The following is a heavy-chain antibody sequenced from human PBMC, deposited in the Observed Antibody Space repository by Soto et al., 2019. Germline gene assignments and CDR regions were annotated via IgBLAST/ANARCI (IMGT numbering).Heavy chain of an antibody. CDR2: ISSSSSYI. Sequence: WGSLRLSCAASGFTFSSYSMNWVRQAPGKGLEWVSSISSSSSYIYYADSVKGRFTISRDNAKNSLYLQMNSLRAEDTAVYYCASDWQLGHYYYGMDVWGQGTTVTVSS. CDR3: ASDWQLGHYYYGMDV. D-gene: IGHD6-6*01. J-gene: IGHJ6*02. CDR1: GFTFSSYS. V-gene: IGHV3-21*01.